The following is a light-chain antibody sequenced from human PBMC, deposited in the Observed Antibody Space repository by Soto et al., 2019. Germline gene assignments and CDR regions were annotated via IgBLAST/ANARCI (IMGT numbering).Light chain of an antibody. V-gene: IGLV2-8*01. CDR2: EVS. CDR1: SSDIGAYNY. J-gene: IGLJ1*01. CDR3: SSYAGSPRYV. Sequence: QSALTQPPSASGSPGQSVTISCTGTSSDIGAYNYVSWYQQHPGKAPKLMIHEVSKRPSGVPDRFSGSKSGNTASLTVSGLQAEDEADYYCSSYAGSPRYVFGTGTKLTVL.